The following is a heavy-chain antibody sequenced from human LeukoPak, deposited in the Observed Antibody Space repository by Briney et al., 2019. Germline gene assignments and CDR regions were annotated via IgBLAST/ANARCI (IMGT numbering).Heavy chain of an antibody. CDR1: GYTFTGYY. V-gene: IGHV1-2*06. D-gene: IGHD5-18*01. CDR3: FQNTARGAFDI. CDR2: INPNSGGT. Sequence: ASVKVSCKASGYTFTGYYMHWVRQAPGQGLEWMGRINPNSGGTNYAQKFQGRVTMTRDTSISTAYMELSRLRSDDTAVYYCFQNTARGAFDIWGQGTMVTVSS. J-gene: IGHJ3*02.